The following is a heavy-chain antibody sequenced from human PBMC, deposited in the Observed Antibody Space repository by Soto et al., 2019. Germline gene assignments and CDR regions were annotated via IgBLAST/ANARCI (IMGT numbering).Heavy chain of an antibody. Sequence: ESLKLSCTGSGYRFTSYWSGWVRQMPGKGLEWMGIIYPGDSDTRYSPSFQGQVTISADKSISTAYLQWSSLKASDTAMYYCARLGGGYGSYYYYGMDVWGQGTTVTVSS. CDR1: GYRFTSYW. V-gene: IGHV5-51*01. J-gene: IGHJ6*02. CDR3: ARLGGGYGSYYYYGMDV. D-gene: IGHD5-12*01. CDR2: IYPGDSDT.